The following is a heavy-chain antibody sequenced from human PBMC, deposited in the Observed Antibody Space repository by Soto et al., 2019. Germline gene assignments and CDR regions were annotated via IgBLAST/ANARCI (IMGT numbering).Heavy chain of an antibody. CDR2: ISTSGTYT. J-gene: IGHJ4*02. CDR3: ARVETSMDEFDY. V-gene: IGHV3-11*06. CDR1: GFIFSDYY. D-gene: IGHD5-18*01. Sequence: VQLEESGGGLVRPGGSLRLSCAASGFIFSDYYMNWVRQAPGQGLEWLAYISTSGTYTNYADSVKGRFTISRDNARNSLYLRMNSLRVEDTAVYYCARVETSMDEFDYWGQGTLVTVSS.